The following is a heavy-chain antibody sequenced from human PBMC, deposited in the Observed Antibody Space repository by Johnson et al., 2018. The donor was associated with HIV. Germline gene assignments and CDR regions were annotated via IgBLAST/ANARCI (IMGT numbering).Heavy chain of an antibody. CDR1: GFTFSSYA. V-gene: IGHV3-64*01. CDR2: ISSNGGST. Sequence: VQLVESGGGLVQPGGSLRLSCAASGFTFSSYAMHWVRQAPGKGLEYVSAISSNGGSTYCANSVKGRFTISRDNSKNTLYLQMGSLRAEELAVYYCAREGLIVGATLGAFDIWGQGTMVTVSS. D-gene: IGHD1-26*01. CDR3: AREGLIVGATLGAFDI. J-gene: IGHJ3*02.